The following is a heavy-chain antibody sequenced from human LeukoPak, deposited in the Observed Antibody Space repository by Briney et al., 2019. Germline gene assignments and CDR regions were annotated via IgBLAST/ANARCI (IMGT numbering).Heavy chain of an antibody. Sequence: GGSLRLSCAASGFTFRKHGMHWIRPAPGKGLDWVAIIWYDGSNKYYADSLNGRFTIFSDNSKNTLYLQMNSLRDDDTAVYYCVRDRGALQYFDYWGQGTLVTVSS. D-gene: IGHD5-24*01. J-gene: IGHJ4*02. CDR1: GFTFRKHG. CDR2: IWYDGSNK. CDR3: VRDRGALQYFDY. V-gene: IGHV3-33*01.